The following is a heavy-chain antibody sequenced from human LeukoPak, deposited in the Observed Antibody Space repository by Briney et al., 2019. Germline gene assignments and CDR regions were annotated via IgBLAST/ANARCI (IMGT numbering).Heavy chain of an antibody. CDR2: LNPNSGNT. J-gene: IGHJ4*02. D-gene: IGHD3-9*01. CDR3: ARRPYKYYDILTGYYRSEFEY. CDR1: GGTFSSYA. V-gene: IGHV1-8*02. Sequence: VASVKVSRKASGGTFSSYAISWVRQAPGQGLEWMGWLNPNSGNTGYAQKFQGRVTMTRNTSISTAYMELSSLRSEDTAVYYCARRPYKYYDILTGYYRSEFEYWGQGTLVTVSS.